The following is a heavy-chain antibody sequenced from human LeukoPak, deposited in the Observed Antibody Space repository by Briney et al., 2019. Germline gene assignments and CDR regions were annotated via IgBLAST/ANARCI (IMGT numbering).Heavy chain of an antibody. J-gene: IGHJ3*02. CDR1: GGSISSYY. V-gene: IGHV4-4*09. D-gene: IGHD3-22*01. CDR3: AGTYYYDCSGYYSSHAFDI. Sequence: SETLSLTCTVSGGSISSYYWSWIRQPPGKGLEWIGYIFTTGSTNYNPSLKSRVTMSVDTSKNHFSLKLSSVTAADTAVYYCAGTYYYDCSGYYSSHAFDIWGQGTVVTVSS. CDR2: IFTTGST.